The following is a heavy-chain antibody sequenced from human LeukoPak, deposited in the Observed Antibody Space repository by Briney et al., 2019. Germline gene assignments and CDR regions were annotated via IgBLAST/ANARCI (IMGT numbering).Heavy chain of an antibody. D-gene: IGHD5-12*01. CDR1: GGSFSGYY. V-gene: IGHV4-34*01. J-gene: IGHJ4*02. CDR2: INHSGST. Sequence: PSETLSLTCAVYGGSFSGYYWSWIRQPPGKGLEWIGEINHSGSTNYNPSLKSRVTISLDTSKNQFSLKLTSVTAADTAVYYCARGYSGYDLFDYWGQGTLVTVSS. CDR3: ARGYSGYDLFDY.